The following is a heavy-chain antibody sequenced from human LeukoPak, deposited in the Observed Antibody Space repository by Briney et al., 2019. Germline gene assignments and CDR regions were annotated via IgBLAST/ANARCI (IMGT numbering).Heavy chain of an antibody. D-gene: IGHD3-3*01. CDR3: ARGLPKITIFGVVISWFDP. V-gene: IGHV3-48*01. CDR1: GFTFSSYS. J-gene: IGHJ5*02. CDR2: ISSSSTI. Sequence: PGGSLRLSCAASGFTFSSYSMNWVRQAPGKGLEWVSYISSSSTIYYADSVKGRFTISRDNAKNSLYLQMNSLRAEDTAVYYCARGLPKITIFGVVISWFDPWGQGTLVTVSS.